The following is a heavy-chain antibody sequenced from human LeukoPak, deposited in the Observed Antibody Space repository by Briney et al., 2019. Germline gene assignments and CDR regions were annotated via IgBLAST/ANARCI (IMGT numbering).Heavy chain of an antibody. V-gene: IGHV1-8*01. CDR3: ATLPVRLLWFGELPLLFDY. CDR1: GYTFTSYD. CDR2: MNPNSGNT. D-gene: IGHD3-10*01. Sequence: ASVKVSCKASGYTFTSYDINWVRQATGQGLEWMGWMNPNSGNTGYAQKFQGRVTMTRDTSISTAYMELSRLRSDDTAVYYCATLPVRLLWFGELPLLFDYWGQGTLVTVSS. J-gene: IGHJ4*02.